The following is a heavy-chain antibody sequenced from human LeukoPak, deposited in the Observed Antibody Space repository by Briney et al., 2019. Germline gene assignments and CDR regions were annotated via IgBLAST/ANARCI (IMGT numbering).Heavy chain of an antibody. D-gene: IGHD3-22*01. CDR2: INPNSGGT. CDR3: ARDFYDSSGYYDY. CDR1: GYTFTGYY. V-gene: IGHV1-2*02. Sequence: ASVKVSCKASGYTFTGYYMHWVRQAPGQGLEWMGWINPNSGGTNYAQKFQGRVTMTRDTSISAAYMELSRLRSDDTAVYYCARDFYDSSGYYDYWGQGTLVTVSS. J-gene: IGHJ4*02.